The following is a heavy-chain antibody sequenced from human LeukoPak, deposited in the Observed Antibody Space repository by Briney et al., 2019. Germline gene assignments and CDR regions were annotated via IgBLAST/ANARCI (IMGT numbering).Heavy chain of an antibody. D-gene: IGHD2-8*01. J-gene: IGHJ4*02. Sequence: ASVKVSCKASGYTFTSYAMNWVRQAPGQGLEWVGWINTNTGNPTYAQGFSGRFVFSLHTSVSTAYLQISSLKADDTAVYYCAKGGEGTGMRLDYWGQGTLVTVSS. CDR3: AKGGEGTGMRLDY. V-gene: IGHV7-4-1*02. CDR2: INTNTGNP. CDR1: GYTFTSYA.